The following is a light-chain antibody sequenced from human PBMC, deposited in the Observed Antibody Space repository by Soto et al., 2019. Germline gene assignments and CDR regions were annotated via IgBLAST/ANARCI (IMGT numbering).Light chain of an antibody. CDR2: EVT. CDR3: SSHTSGSTRV. V-gene: IGLV2-14*01. J-gene: IGLJ1*01. CDR1: SGDVGGYDY. Sequence: QSALTQPASVSGSPGQSIAISCNGTSGDVGGYDYVSWYQQHPDKASKLMIYEVTKRPSWVSNRFSGYTSGNTASLTISGLQPEDEADYYCSSHTSGSTRVFGSGTKLTVL.